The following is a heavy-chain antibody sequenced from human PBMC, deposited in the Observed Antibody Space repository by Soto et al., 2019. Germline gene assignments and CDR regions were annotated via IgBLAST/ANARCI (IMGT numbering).Heavy chain of an antibody. D-gene: IGHD2-15*01. V-gene: IGHV3-23*01. J-gene: IGHJ4*02. CDR3: AKDLVGSNADYFDY. CDR2: ISGSGGST. Sequence: PGGSLRLSCAASGFTFSSYAMSWVRQAPGKGMEWVAAISGSGGSTYYADSVKGRFTISRDNSKNTLYLQMNSLRAEDAAVYYCAKDLVGSNADYFDYWGQGNLVTVSS. CDR1: GFTFSSYA.